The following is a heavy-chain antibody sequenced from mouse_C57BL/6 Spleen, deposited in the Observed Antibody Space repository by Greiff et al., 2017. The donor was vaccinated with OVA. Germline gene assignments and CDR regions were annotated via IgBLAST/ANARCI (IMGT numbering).Heavy chain of an antibody. D-gene: IGHD1-1*01. Sequence: VQLQQSGPELVKPGASVKFSCKASGYAFSSSWMNWVKQRPGQGLEWIGRIYPGDGDTNYNGKFKGKATLTADTSSSTAYMQLSSLTSEDSAVYFCGSDGSNPSFGYWGQGTTLTVAS. CDR2: IYPGDGDT. CDR1: GYAFSSSW. J-gene: IGHJ2*01. V-gene: IGHV1-82*01. CDR3: GSDGSNPSFGY.